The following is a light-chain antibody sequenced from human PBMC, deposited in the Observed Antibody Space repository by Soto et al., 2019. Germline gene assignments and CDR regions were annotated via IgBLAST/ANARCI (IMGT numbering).Light chain of an antibody. Sequence: DIQMTQSPSSLSASVGARFTITGGASKTIIRYLNWYQQKPGRAPNLLIYAASSLQSGVPSRFSGSGSGTEFTLTISSLQPEDFATYYCQQSYSTLFTFGPGTKVEIK. CDR2: AAS. J-gene: IGKJ3*01. CDR3: QQSYSTLFT. CDR1: KTIIRY. V-gene: IGKV1-39*01.